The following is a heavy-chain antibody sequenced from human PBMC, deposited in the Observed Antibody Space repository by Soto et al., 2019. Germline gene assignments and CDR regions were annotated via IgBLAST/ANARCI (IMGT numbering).Heavy chain of an antibody. CDR3: ARYLWFGDYYFDY. CDR2: IYYSGST. J-gene: IGHJ4*02. CDR1: GGSISSGGYY. Sequence: SETLSLTCTVSGGSISSGGYYWSWIRQHPGKGLEWIGYIYYSGSTYYNPSLKSRVTISVDTSKNQFSLKLSSVTAADTAVYYCARYLWFGDYYFDYWGQGTLVTSPQ. V-gene: IGHV4-31*03. D-gene: IGHD3-10*01.